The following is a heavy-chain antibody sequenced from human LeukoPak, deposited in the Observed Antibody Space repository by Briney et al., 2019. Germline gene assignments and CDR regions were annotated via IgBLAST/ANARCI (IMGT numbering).Heavy chain of an antibody. CDR1: GVSVSVRNYY. J-gene: IGHJ5*02. D-gene: IGHD3-10*01. CDR2: SYYSGST. CDR3: ARDLYGSGNLLPESP. Sequence: TSETLSLTCTVSGVSVSVRNYYWSWIRQPPGKGLEWIGYSYYSGSTMYNPSLSSRVTISVDTSKNQFSLRLSSVTAADTAVYYCARDLYGSGNLLPESPWGPGTLVTVSP. V-gene: IGHV4-61*01.